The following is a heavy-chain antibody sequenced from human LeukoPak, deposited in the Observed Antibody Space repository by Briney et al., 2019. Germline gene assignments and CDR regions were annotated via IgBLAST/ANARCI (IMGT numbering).Heavy chain of an antibody. CDR1: GFTFSSYA. D-gene: IGHD2-15*01. Sequence: GGSLRLSCAASGFTFSSYAMSWVRQPPGKGLEWVSAISGSGGSTYYADSVKGRFTISRDNAKNTLYLQMSSLRAEDTAVYYCARGVGGSRAFDIWGQGTMVTVSS. V-gene: IGHV3-23*01. J-gene: IGHJ3*02. CDR3: ARGVGGSRAFDI. CDR2: ISGSGGST.